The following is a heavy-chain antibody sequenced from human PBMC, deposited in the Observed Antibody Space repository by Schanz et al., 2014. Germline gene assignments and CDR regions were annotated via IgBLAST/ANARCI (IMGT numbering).Heavy chain of an antibody. CDR1: GFGFSPYW. CDR3: AKQHIVRGVIYLNWFDS. CDR2: VSSDGNND. J-gene: IGHJ5*01. Sequence: VQLVESGGGLIQPGGSLRLSCAASGFGFSPYWMHWVRQAPGKGLEWVALVSSDGNNDYYTDSVKGRFTISRDNSKNTVHLQMNSLRAEDTAVYYCAKQHIVRGVIYLNWFDSWGQGTLVTVSS. D-gene: IGHD3-10*01. V-gene: IGHV3-30*18.